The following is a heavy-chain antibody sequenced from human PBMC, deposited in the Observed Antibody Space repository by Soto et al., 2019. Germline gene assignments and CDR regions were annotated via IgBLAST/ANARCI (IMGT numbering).Heavy chain of an antibody. Sequence: QVQLQQWGAGLLKPSETLSLTCAVYGGSFSGYYWNWIRQPSGKGLEWIGEIYHSGSTNYNPSLKSRVTISVDTSKNQVSLKLSSVTAADTAVYYCARGWGRIFDYWGQGTLVTVSS. D-gene: IGHD7-27*01. V-gene: IGHV4-34*01. CDR2: IYHSGST. CDR3: ARGWGRIFDY. CDR1: GGSFSGYY. J-gene: IGHJ4*02.